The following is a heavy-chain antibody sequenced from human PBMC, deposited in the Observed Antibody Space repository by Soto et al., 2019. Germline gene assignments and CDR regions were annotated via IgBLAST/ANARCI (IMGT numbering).Heavy chain of an antibody. CDR2: IKSKTDRGTT. Sequence: PGGSLRLSCAASGFTFSNAWMNWVRQAPGKGLEWVGRIKSKTDRGTTDYAAPVKGRFTISRDDSKNTLYLQMNSLKTEDTAVYYCTTDAAAWRYYGSGGLILAYWGQGTLVTVSS. CDR1: GFTFSNAW. D-gene: IGHD3-10*01. V-gene: IGHV3-15*07. CDR3: TTDAAAWRYYGSGGLILAY. J-gene: IGHJ4*02.